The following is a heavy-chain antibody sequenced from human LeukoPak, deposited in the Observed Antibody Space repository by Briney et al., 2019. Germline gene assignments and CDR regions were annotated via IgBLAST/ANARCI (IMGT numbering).Heavy chain of an antibody. V-gene: IGHV1-18*01. Sequence: ASVKVSCEASGYIFTSYGLTWVRQAPGQGPEWMGWITGNNGNTNYAQKFQGRVTMTTDPSTSTAYMELRSLRYDDTAVYYCARGSDYGSKPSQPMNWGQGTMVTVSS. CDR1: GYIFTSYG. J-gene: IGHJ3*01. CDR3: ARGSDYGSKPSQPMN. CDR2: ITGNNGNT. D-gene: IGHD4-23*01.